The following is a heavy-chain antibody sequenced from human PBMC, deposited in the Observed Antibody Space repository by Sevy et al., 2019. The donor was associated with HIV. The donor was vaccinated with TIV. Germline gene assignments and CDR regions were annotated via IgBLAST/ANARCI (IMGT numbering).Heavy chain of an antibody. CDR1: GFTFSSYG. Sequence: GGSLRLTCAASGFTFSSYGMHWVRQGPGKGLEWVAVIWFDGSNTYYADSVKGRFTISRDIAKNTLHLQMNSLRAEDTAVYYCARDLECYDSGDYGPAFMPDYWGQRTLVTVSS. V-gene: IGHV3-33*01. J-gene: IGHJ4*02. D-gene: IGHD4-17*01. CDR3: ARDLECYDSGDYGPAFMPDY. CDR2: IWFDGSNT.